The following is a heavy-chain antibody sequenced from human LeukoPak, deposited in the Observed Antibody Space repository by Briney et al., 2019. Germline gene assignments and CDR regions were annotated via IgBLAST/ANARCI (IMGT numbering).Heavy chain of an antibody. Sequence: SVKVSCKASGGTFSSYAISWVRQAPGQGLEWMGGIIPIFGTANYAQKFQGRVTITTDESTSTAYMELSSLRSEDTAVYYCASVPGYSSSSYYMDVWGKGTTVTVSS. CDR2: IIPIFGTA. D-gene: IGHD6-6*01. V-gene: IGHV1-69*05. J-gene: IGHJ6*03. CDR3: ASVPGYSSSSYYMDV. CDR1: GGTFSSYA.